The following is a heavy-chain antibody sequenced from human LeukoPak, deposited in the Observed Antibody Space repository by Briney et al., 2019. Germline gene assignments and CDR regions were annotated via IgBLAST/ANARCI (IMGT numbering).Heavy chain of an antibody. CDR3: ARVGEPYDAFDI. V-gene: IGHV1-69*13. J-gene: IGHJ3*02. CDR2: IIPIFGKA. CDR1: GGTFSSYA. D-gene: IGHD3-3*01. Sequence: SVTVSCKASGGTFSSYAISWVRQAPGQGLEWMGGIIPIFGKANYAQKFQGRVTITADESTSTAYMELSSLRSEDTAVYYCARVGEPYDAFDIWGQGTMVTVSS.